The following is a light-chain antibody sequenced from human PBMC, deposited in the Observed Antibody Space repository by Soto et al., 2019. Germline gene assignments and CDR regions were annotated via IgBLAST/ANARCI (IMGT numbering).Light chain of an antibody. CDR1: QSVISTY. Sequence: EIVITQSPATLSVSPGERATLSCRASQSVISTYLAWYQQKPGQAPRLLIYGASTRANGIPARFSGSGSGTELTLTISSLQSEDFAVYDCQPYNNWPPWTFGQGTKVDIK. V-gene: IGKV3-15*01. CDR2: GAS. J-gene: IGKJ1*01. CDR3: QPYNNWPPWT.